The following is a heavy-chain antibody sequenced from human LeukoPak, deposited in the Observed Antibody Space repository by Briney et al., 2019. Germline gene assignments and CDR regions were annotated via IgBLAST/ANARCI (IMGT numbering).Heavy chain of an antibody. J-gene: IGHJ5*02. CDR3: ARRVGATSLHWFDP. CDR2: IYYSGST. Sequence: SETLSLTCTVSGGSISSSSYYWGWIRQPPGEGLEWIGSIYYSGSTYYNPSLKSRVTISVDTSKNQFSLKLSSVTAADTAVYYCARRVGATSLHWFDPWGQGTLVTVSS. V-gene: IGHV4-39*01. CDR1: GGSISSSSYY. D-gene: IGHD1-26*01.